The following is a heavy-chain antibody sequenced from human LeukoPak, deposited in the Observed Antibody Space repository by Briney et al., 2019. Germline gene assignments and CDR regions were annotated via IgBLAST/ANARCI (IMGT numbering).Heavy chain of an antibody. CDR1: GGSISSSSYY. J-gene: IGHJ5*02. V-gene: IGHV4-39*07. Sequence: SETLSLTCTVSGGSISSSSYYWGWIRQPPGKGLEWIGSIYYSGSTYYNPSLKSRVTISVDTSKNQFSLKLGSVTAADTAVYYCAGGADYYGSGSYYTWFDPWGQGTLVTVSS. CDR2: IYYSGST. D-gene: IGHD3-10*01. CDR3: AGGADYYGSGSYYTWFDP.